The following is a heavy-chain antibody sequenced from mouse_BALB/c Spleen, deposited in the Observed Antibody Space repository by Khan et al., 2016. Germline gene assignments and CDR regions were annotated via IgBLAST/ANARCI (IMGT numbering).Heavy chain of an antibody. CDR2: IYPGSGST. D-gene: IGHD1-2*01. Sequence: QVQLKEPGTELPRPGASAQLSCKAPGYTSPDYYLHWVKQRTGQGLEWIGEIYPGSGSTYYNDKFQCTAALTADTSSSPAYLQPSSLTSEDSAVYFCARSYYGYFAMDYWRHGASVTVSS. CDR3: ARSYYGYFAMDY. V-gene: IGHV1-77*01. J-gene: IGHJ4*01. CDR1: GYTSPDYY.